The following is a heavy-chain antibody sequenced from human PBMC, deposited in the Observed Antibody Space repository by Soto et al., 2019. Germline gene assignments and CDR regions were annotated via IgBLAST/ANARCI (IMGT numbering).Heavy chain of an antibody. CDR1: GFTFSSYG. CDR3: ARGRIAAVNWFDP. CDR2: IWYDGSNK. J-gene: IGHJ5*02. V-gene: IGHV3-33*01. Sequence: PGGSLRLSCAASGFTFSSYGMHWVRQAPGKGLEWVAVIWYDGSNKYYADSVKGRFTISRDNSKNTLYLQMNSLRAEDTAVYYCARGRIAAVNWFDPWGQGTLVTVSS. D-gene: IGHD6-6*01.